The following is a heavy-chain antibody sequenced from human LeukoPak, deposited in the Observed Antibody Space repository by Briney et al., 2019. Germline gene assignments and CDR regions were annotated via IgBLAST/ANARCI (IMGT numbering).Heavy chain of an antibody. J-gene: IGHJ5*02. CDR1: GGSISSYY. CDR2: MYYSGKT. V-gene: IGHV4-59*08. CDR3: ARRVTSNWFDP. D-gene: IGHD2-21*02. Sequence: SETLSLTCTVAGGSISSYYWGWIRQPPGKGLEWIGYMYYSGKTNYNPSLKSRVTISVDMSKNQFSLKVSSVTAADTAVYYCARRVTSNWFDPWGQGTLVTVSS.